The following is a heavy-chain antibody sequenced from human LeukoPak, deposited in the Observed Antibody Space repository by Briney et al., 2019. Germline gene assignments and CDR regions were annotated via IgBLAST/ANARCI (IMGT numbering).Heavy chain of an antibody. CDR3: SNLSPLRLA. CDR2: ISWDGGST. D-gene: IGHD4-17*01. J-gene: IGHJ5*02. CDR1: GFTFDDYA. V-gene: IGHV3-43D*03. Sequence: PGGSLRLSCAASGFTFDDYAMHWVRQAPGKGLEWVSLISWDGGSTYYADSVRGRFTISRDNSKNSLYLQMNSLRAEDTALYYCSNLSPLRLAWGQGTLVTVSS.